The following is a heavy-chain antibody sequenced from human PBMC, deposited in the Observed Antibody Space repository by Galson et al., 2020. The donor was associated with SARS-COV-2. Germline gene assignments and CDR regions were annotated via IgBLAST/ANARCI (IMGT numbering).Heavy chain of an antibody. V-gene: IGHV3-21*06. CDR1: GFTFSSSA. D-gene: IGHD2-2*01. CDR3: ARLVCYTTNCYGKFFYDY. J-gene: IGHJ4*02. CDR2: INSDSTYI. Sequence: GGSLRLSCAASGFTFSSSAMNWVRQAPGKGLEWVSSINSDSTYIYYADSLKGRFTISRDNAKNSLYLQMNSLRAEDTAVYYCARLVCYTTNCYGKFFYDYWGQGTLVTVSS.